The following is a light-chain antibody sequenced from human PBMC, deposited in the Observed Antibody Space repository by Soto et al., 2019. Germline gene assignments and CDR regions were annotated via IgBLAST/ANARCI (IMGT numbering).Light chain of an antibody. J-gene: IGLJ1*01. Sequence: QSALTQPASVSGSPGQSITISCTGTSSDVGGYNYVYWYQQHPGKAPKLMIYEVSNRPSGVSHRFSGSRSGNTASLTISGLQAEDEADYYCSSYTSGSTLYVFGTGTKLTVL. CDR1: SSDVGGYNY. V-gene: IGLV2-14*01. CDR3: SSYTSGSTLYV. CDR2: EVS.